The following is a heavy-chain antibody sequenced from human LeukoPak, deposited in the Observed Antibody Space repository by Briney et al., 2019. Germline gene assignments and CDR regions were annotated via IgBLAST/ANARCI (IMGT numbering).Heavy chain of an antibody. J-gene: IGHJ4*02. CDR2: IKQDGSEK. D-gene: IGHD5-12*01. Sequence: GGSLRLSCAASGFTFSSYWMSWVRQAPGKGLEWVANIKQDGSEKYYVDSVKGRFTISRDNAKNSLYLQMNSLRAEDTAVYYCARASGDSGYDLDYWGQGTLVTVSS. CDR3: ARASGDSGYDLDY. V-gene: IGHV3-7*01. CDR1: GFTFSSYW.